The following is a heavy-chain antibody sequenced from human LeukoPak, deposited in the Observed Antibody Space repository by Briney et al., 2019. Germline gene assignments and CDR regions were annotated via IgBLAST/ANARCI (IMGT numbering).Heavy chain of an antibody. CDR2: IYYSGST. CDR1: GGSISSSSYY. V-gene: IGHV4-39*01. CDR3: ARYYYDSSGYSSSDY. J-gene: IGHJ4*02. Sequence: SETLSLTCTVSGGSISSSSYYWSWIRQPPGKGLEWIGSIYYSGSTYYNPSLKSRVTISVDTSKNQFSLKLSSVTAADTAVYYCARYYYDSSGYSSSDYWGQGTLVTVSS. D-gene: IGHD3-22*01.